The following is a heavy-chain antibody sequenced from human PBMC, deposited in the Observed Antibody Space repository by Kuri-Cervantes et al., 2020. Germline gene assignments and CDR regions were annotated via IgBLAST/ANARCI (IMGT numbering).Heavy chain of an antibody. D-gene: IGHD3-3*01. CDR1: GFTFNSYG. Sequence: GGSLRLSCAASGFTFNSYGMHWVRQAPGKGLEWVAVIWYDGSNKYYADSVKGRFTISRGNSKNTLYLQMNSLRAEDTAVYYCARAEYDFWSGYNIVATYYFDYWGQGTLVTVSS. CDR2: IWYDGSNK. J-gene: IGHJ4*02. CDR3: ARAEYDFWSGYNIVATYYFDY. V-gene: IGHV3-33*01.